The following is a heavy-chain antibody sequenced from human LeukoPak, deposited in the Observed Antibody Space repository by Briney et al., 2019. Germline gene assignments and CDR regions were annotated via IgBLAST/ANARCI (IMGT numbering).Heavy chain of an antibody. V-gene: IGHV3-23*01. D-gene: IGHD3-3*01. J-gene: IGHJ3*01. CDR1: GFAFSSHA. Sequence: PWGSLRLSCAASGFAFSSHAMTWVRQAPGKGLEWVSSISGSSEKTYYADSVKGRFTISRDSSQKILNLQMNNLRVEDTAIYYCARGSTYDFWSGDALDVWGQGTMVTVAS. CDR3: ARGSTYDFWSGDALDV. CDR2: ISGSSEKT.